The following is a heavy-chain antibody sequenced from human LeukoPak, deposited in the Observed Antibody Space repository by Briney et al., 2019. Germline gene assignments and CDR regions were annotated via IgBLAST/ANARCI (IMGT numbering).Heavy chain of an antibody. J-gene: IGHJ3*01. Sequence: SQTLSLTCTVSGGSISSGSYYWSWIRQPAGKGLEWIGRIYTSGSTNYNPSLKSRVTISVDTSKNQFSLKLSSVTAADTAVYYCARDSYGYDAFDVWGQGTMVTVSS. CDR2: IYTSGST. V-gene: IGHV4-61*02. D-gene: IGHD5-18*01. CDR1: GGSISSGSYY. CDR3: ARDSYGYDAFDV.